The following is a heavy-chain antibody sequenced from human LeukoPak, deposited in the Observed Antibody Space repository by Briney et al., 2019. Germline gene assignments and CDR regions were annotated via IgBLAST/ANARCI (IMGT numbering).Heavy chain of an antibody. CDR1: GYTLTGLS. CDR3: ARGAEVRGVIIEDFDY. Sequence: ASVKVSCKVSGYTLTGLSMHWVRQAPGKGLEWMGGFDPEDGETIYAQKFQGRVTMTRNTSISTAYMELSSLRSEDTAVYYCARGAEVRGVIIEDFDYWGQGTLVTVSS. J-gene: IGHJ4*02. V-gene: IGHV1-24*01. CDR2: FDPEDGET. D-gene: IGHD3-10*01.